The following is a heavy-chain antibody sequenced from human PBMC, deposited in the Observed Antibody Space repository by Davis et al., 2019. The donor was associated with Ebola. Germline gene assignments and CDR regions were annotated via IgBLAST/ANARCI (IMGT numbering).Heavy chain of an antibody. J-gene: IGHJ5*02. CDR3: ARDSGSYLNWFDP. CDR2: ISAYNGNT. Sequence: ASVKVSCKASGYTFTSYGISWVRQAPGQGLEWMGWISAYNGNTNYAQKFQGRVTITRDTSASTAYMELSSLRSEDTAVYYCARDSGSYLNWFDPWGQGTLVTVSS. CDR1: GYTFTSYG. V-gene: IGHV1-18*01. D-gene: IGHD1-26*01.